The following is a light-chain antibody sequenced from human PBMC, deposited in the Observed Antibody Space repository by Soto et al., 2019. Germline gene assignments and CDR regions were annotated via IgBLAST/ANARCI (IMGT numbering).Light chain of an antibody. CDR2: GAS. V-gene: IGKV3-15*01. Sequence: EKVMTQSPSTLSMSPGERATLSCRASQSVNSYLAWYQQKPGQAPRLLIYGASTRATGIPARFSGSGSGTEFTLTISSLQSEDFAVYYCQQYTNWPSLTFGQGTKVEIK. CDR3: QQYTNWPSLT. CDR1: QSVNSY. J-gene: IGKJ1*01.